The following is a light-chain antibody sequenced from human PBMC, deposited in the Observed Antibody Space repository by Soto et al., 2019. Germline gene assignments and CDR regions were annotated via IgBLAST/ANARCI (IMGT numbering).Light chain of an antibody. V-gene: IGKV3-15*01. CDR1: QSVSSN. J-gene: IGKJ2*01. CDR3: QQYNNWPPAYT. CDR2: GAS. Sequence: EIVMTQSPATLSVSPGERATLSCRASQSVSSNLAWYQQKPGQPPKVLIYGASTRATGIPARFSGSGSGTEFTLTISSLQSEDFAVYYCQQYNNWPPAYTFGQGTKLEIK.